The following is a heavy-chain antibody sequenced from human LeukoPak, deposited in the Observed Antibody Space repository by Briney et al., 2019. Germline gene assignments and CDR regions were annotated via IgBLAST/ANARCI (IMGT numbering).Heavy chain of an antibody. CDR2: ISGSGGST. J-gene: IGHJ4*02. D-gene: IGHD3-22*01. CDR3: AREYYYDSSGYYGNYYFDY. V-gene: IGHV3-23*01. Sequence: GGSLRLSCAASGFTFSNYWMHWVRQAPGKGLEWVSAISGSGGSTYYADSVKGRFTISRDNSKNTLYLQMNSLRAEDTAVYYCAREYYYDSSGYYGNYYFDYWGQGTLVTVSS. CDR1: GFTFSNYW.